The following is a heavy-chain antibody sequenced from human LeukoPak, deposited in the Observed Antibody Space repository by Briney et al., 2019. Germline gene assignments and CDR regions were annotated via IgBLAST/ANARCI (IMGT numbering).Heavy chain of an antibody. D-gene: IGHD3-10*01. CDR1: GFTFSSYA. V-gene: IGHV3-30-3*01. CDR2: ISYYGSNK. J-gene: IGHJ4*02. CDR3: ARESSISGSRMPTCPHY. Sequence: AGTLTLSCTASGFTFSSYAMHWVRQAPATGLEWVAVISYYGSNKYYADSVKGQFTIPRDNPNNTLDLQMNSLRPEDTAVYYGARESSISGSRMPTCPHYWGQGTLVTVSS.